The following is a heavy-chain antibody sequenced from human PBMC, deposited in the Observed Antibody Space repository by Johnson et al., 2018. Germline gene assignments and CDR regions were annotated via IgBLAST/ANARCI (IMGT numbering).Heavy chain of an antibody. D-gene: IGHD3-22*01. J-gene: IGHJ6*03. Sequence: EQLVESGGGLVQPGGSLRLACAASGFTFSSYAMSWVRQAPGKGLEWVAVISYDGSNKYYADSVKGRFTIPRDNSKNTLYLQMKSLRAEDTAVYYCAKVSRPFYDSSGQDYYYYMDVWGKGTTVTVSS. V-gene: IGHV3-30*18. CDR1: GFTFSSYA. CDR2: ISYDGSNK. CDR3: AKVSRPFYDSSGQDYYYYMDV.